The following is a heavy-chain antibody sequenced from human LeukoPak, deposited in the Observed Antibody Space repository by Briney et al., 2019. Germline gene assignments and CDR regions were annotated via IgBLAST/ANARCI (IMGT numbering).Heavy chain of an antibody. D-gene: IGHD2-21*02. CDR1: GFTFSSYA. CDR2: IKQDGSEK. CDR3: ARASVVVTAIPRY. Sequence: GGSLRLSCAASGFTFSSYAMHWVRQAPGKGLEWVANIKQDGSEKYYVDSVKGRFTISRDNAKNSLYLQMNSLRAEDTAVYYCARASVVVTAIPRYWGQGTLVTVSS. V-gene: IGHV3-7*01. J-gene: IGHJ4*02.